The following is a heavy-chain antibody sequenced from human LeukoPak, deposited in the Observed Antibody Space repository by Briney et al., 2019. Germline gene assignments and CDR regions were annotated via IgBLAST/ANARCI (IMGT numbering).Heavy chain of an antibody. CDR2: IYHSGST. D-gene: IGHD1-26*01. J-gene: IGHJ3*02. CDR3: ARDRSVGTTGYDAFDI. CDR1: GGSISSTNR. Sequence: SGTLSLTCAVSGGSISSTNRWNWVRQPPGKGLEWIGEIYHSGSTNYNPSLKSRVTISIDKSKNQFSLKLTSVTAADTAVYYCARDRSVGTTGYDAFDIWGRGTMVTVSS. V-gene: IGHV4-4*02.